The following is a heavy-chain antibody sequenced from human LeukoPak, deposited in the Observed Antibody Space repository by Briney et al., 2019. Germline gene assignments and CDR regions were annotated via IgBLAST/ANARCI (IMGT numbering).Heavy chain of an antibody. CDR1: GFTFNSFG. CDR3: ARGSDCSNDMCYYYYYMDV. CDR2: ISSRSSTI. V-gene: IGHV3-48*01. Sequence: GGPLRLSCAASGFTFNSFGMNWVRQAPGKGLEWVLYISSRSSTIYYADSVKGRFTVSRDNAKNSLYLQMNSLRAEDTAVYYCARGSDCSNDMCYYYYYMDVWGKGTTVTVSS. J-gene: IGHJ6*03. D-gene: IGHD2-8*01.